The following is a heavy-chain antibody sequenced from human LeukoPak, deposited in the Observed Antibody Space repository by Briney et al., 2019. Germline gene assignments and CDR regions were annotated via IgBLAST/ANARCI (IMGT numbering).Heavy chain of an antibody. Sequence: ASVKVSCKASGYTFTSYDINWVRQATGQGLEWMGWMNPNSGNTGYAQKFQGRVTMTRNTSISTAYMELSSLRSEDTAVYYCAKDAPERGTYYDFWSGYYTGPYYFDYWGQGTLVTVSS. CDR1: GYTFTSYD. D-gene: IGHD3-3*01. V-gene: IGHV1-8*01. CDR2: MNPNSGNT. CDR3: AKDAPERGTYYDFWSGYYTGPYYFDY. J-gene: IGHJ4*02.